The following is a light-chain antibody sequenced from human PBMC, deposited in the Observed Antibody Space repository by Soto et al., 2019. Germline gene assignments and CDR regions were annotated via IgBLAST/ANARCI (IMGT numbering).Light chain of an antibody. CDR2: EAS. Sequence: EVVITQSPSTLPLSLRCRFALSCRASQNIGSNLAWFQQKPGQPPRLLIYEASNRDTGVPTRFSGSGSGTEFTLTITSLQSEDFAVYYCQQYNHWPPWTFGQGTKVDIK. V-gene: IGKV3D-15*01. CDR1: QNIGSN. CDR3: QQYNHWPPWT. J-gene: IGKJ1*01.